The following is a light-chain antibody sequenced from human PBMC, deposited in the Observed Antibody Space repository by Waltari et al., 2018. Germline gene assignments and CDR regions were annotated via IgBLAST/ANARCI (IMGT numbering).Light chain of an antibody. V-gene: IGKV4-1*01. J-gene: IGKJ5*01. CDR2: WAS. CDR1: QSVLSSSNNKNY. CDR3: QQYYTTPLT. Sequence: IVMTQSPDSLAVSLSERSTINCKSSQSVLSSSNNKNYLAWYQQKPGHPPKLLIYWASAREPGVPDRFSGSGSGTDYTLTSSSLQAEDVAVYYCQQYYTTPLTFGQGTRLEIK.